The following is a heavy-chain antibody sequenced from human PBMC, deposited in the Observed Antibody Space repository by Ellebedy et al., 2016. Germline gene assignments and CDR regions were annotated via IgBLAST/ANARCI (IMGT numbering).Heavy chain of an antibody. CDR3: SQADGIGRYHFDY. Sequence: GGSLRLSCAASGFSFSSSCMNWVRQAPGKGLKWVSSISSSGTYIYYADSVNGRFTISRDNAKNSLFLQMNNLRAEDAAVYFCSQADGIGRYHFDYWGQGTLVTVSS. J-gene: IGHJ4*02. CDR2: ISSSGTYI. D-gene: IGHD1-14*01. CDR1: GFSFSSSC. V-gene: IGHV3-21*01.